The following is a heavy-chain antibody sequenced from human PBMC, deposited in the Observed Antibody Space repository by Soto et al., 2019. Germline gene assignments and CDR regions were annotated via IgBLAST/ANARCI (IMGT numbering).Heavy chain of an antibody. V-gene: IGHV1-69*06. CDR2: ILPVFGTA. D-gene: IGHD6-19*01. Sequence: QVQLVQSGAEVKKPGSSVKVSCKASGGTFSTYAFNWVRQAPGQRLEWMGGILPVFGTANYAQKFQDRLQITADKSTGTAYMALTSLSSDETSVYYCARGPIAVAGTWSFDYWGKGTLVTVSS. CDR3: ARGPIAVAGTWSFDY. CDR1: GGTFSTYA. J-gene: IGHJ4*02.